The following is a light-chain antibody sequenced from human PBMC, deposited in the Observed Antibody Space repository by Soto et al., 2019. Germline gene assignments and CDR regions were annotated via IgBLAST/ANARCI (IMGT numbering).Light chain of an antibody. CDR1: SSDVGAYNY. V-gene: IGLV2-11*01. CDR2: DVT. J-gene: IGLJ1*01. Sequence: QSALTQPRSLSGSPGQSVTISCTGASSDVGAYNYVSWYQQRLGNASKLMIYDVTKQPSGVPDRFSGSKSGNTASLIISGFQTEDEADYYCCSYAGRSGFGLGTGTKVTVL. CDR3: CSYAGRSGFG.